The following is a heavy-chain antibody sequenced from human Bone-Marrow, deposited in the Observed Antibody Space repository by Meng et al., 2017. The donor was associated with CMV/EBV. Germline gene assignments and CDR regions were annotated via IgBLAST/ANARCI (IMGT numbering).Heavy chain of an antibody. D-gene: IGHD2-15*01. V-gene: IGHV3-30*02. CDR2: IRYDGINK. Sequence: GGSLRLSCTASGLSFSDYGMHWVRQAPAKGLEWVAFIRYDGINKYYGDSVKGRFTISRDNSKNTLYLLMDSLSAGDTAVYYCARPYPGGGWVPGYWGQGTLVTVSS. J-gene: IGHJ4*02. CDR1: GLSFSDYG. CDR3: ARPYPGGGWVPGY.